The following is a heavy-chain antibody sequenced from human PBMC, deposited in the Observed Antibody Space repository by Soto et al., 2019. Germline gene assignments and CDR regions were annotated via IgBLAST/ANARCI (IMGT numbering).Heavy chain of an antibody. Sequence: EVQLLESGGGLVQPGGSLRLSCAAPGFIFSRYAMTWVRQAPGKGLEWVSLISGSGGSTYHADSVKGRFTISRDNSKNTLYLQMNSVRAEDTAVYYCAKGYCDILTGYEYHFDYWGQGTLVTVSS. J-gene: IGHJ4*02. CDR3: AKGYCDILTGYEYHFDY. D-gene: IGHD3-9*01. CDR1: GFIFSRYA. V-gene: IGHV3-23*01. CDR2: ISGSGGST.